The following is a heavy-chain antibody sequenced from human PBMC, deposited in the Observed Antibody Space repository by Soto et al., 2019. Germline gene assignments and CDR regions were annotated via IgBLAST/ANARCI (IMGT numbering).Heavy chain of an antibody. CDR2: IYYIGST. V-gene: IGHV4-39*01. CDR3: AGRNSLASVSLNFRELSNYKWIDP. D-gene: IGHD3-16*02. J-gene: IGHJ5*02. CDR1: GDSITNSDYY. Sequence: ETLALTVTVSGDSITNSDYYWGWFRQPPGKGLEGIASIYYIGSTYYNPSLKSRVTISVDTSNNQFSLNLNSVTASDTAVYYCAGRNSLASVSLNFRELSNYKWIDPWGPGTLVTVPS.